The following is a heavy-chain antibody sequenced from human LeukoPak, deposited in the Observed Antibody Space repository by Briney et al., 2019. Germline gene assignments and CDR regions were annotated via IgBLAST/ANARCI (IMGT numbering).Heavy chain of an antibody. J-gene: IGHJ5*02. V-gene: IGHV4-39*07. D-gene: IGHD6-19*01. Sequence: SSETLSLTCTVSGGSISSSSYYWGWIRQPPGKGLEWIGSIYYSGSTYYNPSLKSRVTISMDTSKNEFSLKLSSVTAADTAVYYCARAFSSAWYMNWFDPWGQGTLVTVSS. CDR2: IYYSGST. CDR3: ARAFSSAWYMNWFDP. CDR1: GGSISSSSYY.